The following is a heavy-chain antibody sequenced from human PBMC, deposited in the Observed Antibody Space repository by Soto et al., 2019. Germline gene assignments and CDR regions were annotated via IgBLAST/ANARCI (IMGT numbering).Heavy chain of an antibody. Sequence: EVQLVESGGGLVQPGRSLRLSCAASGFTFDDYAMHWVRQAPGKGLEWVSGISWNGAGIGYADSVKGRFTVSRDNAKKSLYWHMNSLRVEDTAFYYCATATQGTLYGFWSGYESGYDFDYWGQGILVTVSS. CDR3: ATATQGTLYGFWSGYESGYDFDY. J-gene: IGHJ4*02. V-gene: IGHV3-9*01. CDR2: ISWNGAGI. CDR1: GFTFDDYA. D-gene: IGHD3-3*01.